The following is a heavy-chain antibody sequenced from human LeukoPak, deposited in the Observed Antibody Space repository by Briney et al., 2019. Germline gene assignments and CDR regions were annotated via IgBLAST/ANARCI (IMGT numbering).Heavy chain of an antibody. CDR3: ARDLTWKTTALGYYYYYYMDV. V-gene: IGHV1-2*02. J-gene: IGHJ6*03. Sequence: ASVKVSCKASGYTFTGYYMHWVRQAPGQGLEWMGWINPNSGGTNYAQKFQGRVTMTRDTSISTAYMELSRLRSDDTAVYYCARDLTWKTTALGYYYYYYMDVWGKGTTVTVSS. CDR1: GYTFTGYY. CDR2: INPNSGGT. D-gene: IGHD4-11*01.